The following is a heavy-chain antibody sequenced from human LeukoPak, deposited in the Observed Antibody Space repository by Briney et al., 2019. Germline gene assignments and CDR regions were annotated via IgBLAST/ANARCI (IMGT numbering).Heavy chain of an antibody. CDR1: GYTFTSSG. Sequence: ASVKLSCKTSGYTFTSSGISWVRQAPGQGLERMGSISPYNGDTNYAQNLQGRVTMTTDASTSTAYMDLRSLRSDDTAVYYCARSDCSSTTCYVTFDYWGQGTLVIVSS. J-gene: IGHJ4*02. V-gene: IGHV1-18*01. D-gene: IGHD2-2*01. CDR2: ISPYNGDT. CDR3: ARSDCSSTTCYVTFDY.